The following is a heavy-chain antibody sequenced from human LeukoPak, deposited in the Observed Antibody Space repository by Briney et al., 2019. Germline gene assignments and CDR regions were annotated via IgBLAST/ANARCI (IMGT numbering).Heavy chain of an antibody. D-gene: IGHD4-17*01. V-gene: IGHV3-11*01. J-gene: IGHJ2*01. CDR2: ISSSGTTI. Sequence: GGSLRLSCAASGFTVSSNYMSWIRQAPGKGLEWVSYISSSGTTIYYADSVKGRFTISRDNAKNSLYLQMNSLRAEDTAVYYCARRTVTRDWYFDLWGRGTLVTVSS. CDR1: GFTVSSNY. CDR3: ARRTVTRDWYFDL.